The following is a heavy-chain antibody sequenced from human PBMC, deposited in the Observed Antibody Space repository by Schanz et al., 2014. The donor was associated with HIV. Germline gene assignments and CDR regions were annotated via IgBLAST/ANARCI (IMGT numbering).Heavy chain of an antibody. V-gene: IGHV3-33*01. J-gene: IGHJ6*02. Sequence: HVQLVESGGGVVQPGRSLRLSCAASGFPFSSYGMHWVRPAPGKGLEWVAVLWHDGSNKYYVDSVKDRFTISRDNSKNILYLQMNGLRAEDTAVYYCARTSRIVIPDRDPRLSYLYGMDVWGQGTTVTVSS. CDR3: ARTSRIVIPDRDPRLSYLYGMDV. D-gene: IGHD1-26*01. CDR1: GFPFSSYG. CDR2: LWHDGSNK.